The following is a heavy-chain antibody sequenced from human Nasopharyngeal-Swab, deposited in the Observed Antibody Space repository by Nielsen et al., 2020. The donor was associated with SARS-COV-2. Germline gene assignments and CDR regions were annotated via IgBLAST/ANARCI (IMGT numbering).Heavy chain of an antibody. Sequence: SVKVSCKASGGTFSSYAISWVRQAPGQGLEWMGGIIPIFGTANYAQKFQGRVTITADKSTSTAYMELSSLRPEDTAVYYCARGSTVVTPVDYWGQGTLVTVSS. CDR1: GGTFSSYA. D-gene: IGHD4-23*01. J-gene: IGHJ4*02. CDR2: IIPIFGTA. V-gene: IGHV1-69*06. CDR3: ARGSTVVTPVDY.